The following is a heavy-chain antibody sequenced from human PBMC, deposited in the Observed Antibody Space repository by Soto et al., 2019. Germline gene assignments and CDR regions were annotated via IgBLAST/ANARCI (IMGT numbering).Heavy chain of an antibody. J-gene: IGHJ4*02. CDR2: IYYSGST. V-gene: IGHV4-39*01. CDR1: GGSISSSSYY. CDR3: EQTQLLQLGSFDY. D-gene: IGHD2-2*01. Sequence: QLQLQESGPGLVKPSETLSLTCTVSGGSISSSSYYWGWIRQPPGKGLEWIGSIYYSGSTYYNPSLKSRVTISVDTSKNQFSLKLSSVTAADTAVYYCEQTQLLQLGSFDYWGQGTLVTVSS.